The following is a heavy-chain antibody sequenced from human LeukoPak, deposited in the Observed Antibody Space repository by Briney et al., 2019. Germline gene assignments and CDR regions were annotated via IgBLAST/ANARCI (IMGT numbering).Heavy chain of an antibody. CDR3: ARPKAYYYDSSGPGWFDP. CDR1: GGSISSRSYY. Sequence: SETLSLTCTVSGGSISSRSYYWGWIRQPPGKGLEWIGSIYYSGSTYYNPSLKSRVTISVDTSKNQFSLKLSSVTAADTAVYYCARPKAYYYDSSGPGWFDPWGQGTLVTVSS. V-gene: IGHV4-39*01. CDR2: IYYSGST. D-gene: IGHD3-22*01. J-gene: IGHJ5*02.